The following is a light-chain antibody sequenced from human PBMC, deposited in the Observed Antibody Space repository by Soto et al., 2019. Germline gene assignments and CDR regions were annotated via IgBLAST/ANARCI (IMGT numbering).Light chain of an antibody. CDR1: QTVRNN. J-gene: IGKJ5*01. CDR2: DAS. Sequence: EILLTQSPATLSFSPGERAPPSFRASQTVRNNLAWYQQRPGQAPRLLIYDASSRATGIPARFSGTGSGTDFTLTINNLEPEDFAVYYCQVRTNWSIAFGRGTRLEI. CDR3: QVRTNWSIA. V-gene: IGKV3-11*01.